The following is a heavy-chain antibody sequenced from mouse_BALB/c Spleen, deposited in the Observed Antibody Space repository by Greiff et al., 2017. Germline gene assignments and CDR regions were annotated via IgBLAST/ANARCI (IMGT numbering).Heavy chain of an antibody. V-gene: IGHV14-3*02. J-gene: IGHJ3*01. CDR2: IDPANGNT. CDR3: ARHDY. Sequence: EVKLVESGAELVKPGASVKLSCTASCFNIKDTYMHWVKQRPEQGLEWIGRIDPANGNTKYDPKFQGKATITADTSSNTAYLQLSSLTSEDTAVYYCARHDYWGQGTLVTVSA. CDR1: CFNIKDTY.